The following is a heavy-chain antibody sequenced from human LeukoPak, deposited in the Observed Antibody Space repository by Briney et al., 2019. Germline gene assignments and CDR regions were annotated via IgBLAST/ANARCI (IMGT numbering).Heavy chain of an antibody. V-gene: IGHV4-59*01. D-gene: IGHD5/OR15-5a*01. Sequence: SETLSLTCAVYGGSISSYYWSWIRQPPGKGLEWIGYIYYSGSTNYNPSLKSRVTISVDTSKNQFSLKLSSVTAADTAVYYCARGSTIIGQLYFDYWGQGTLVTASS. CDR1: GGSISSYY. CDR2: IYYSGST. J-gene: IGHJ4*02. CDR3: ARGSTIIGQLYFDY.